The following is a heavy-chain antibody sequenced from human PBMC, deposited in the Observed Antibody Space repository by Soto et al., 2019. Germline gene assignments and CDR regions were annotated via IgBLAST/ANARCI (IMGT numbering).Heavy chain of an antibody. CDR3: ARDLKGRIAAAGANYYSYCMDV. Sequence: GASVKVSCKASGYTFTSYAMHWVRQAPGQRLEWMGWINAGNGNTKYSQKFQGRVTITRDTSASTAYMELSSLRSEDTAVYYCARDLKGRIAAAGANYYSYCMDVWGKGTTVTAP. J-gene: IGHJ6*03. CDR1: GYTFTSYA. V-gene: IGHV1-3*01. D-gene: IGHD6-13*01. CDR2: INAGNGNT.